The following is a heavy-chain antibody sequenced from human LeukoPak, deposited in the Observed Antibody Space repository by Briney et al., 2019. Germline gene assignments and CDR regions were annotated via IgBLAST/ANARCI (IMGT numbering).Heavy chain of an antibody. J-gene: IGHJ4*02. Sequence: GGSLRLSCAASGFTFSRYTMNWVRQAPGKGLEWVSHISTSGSAMYYADSVKGRFTISRDNAKDSLYLQMNSLRDEDAAVYYCASSGSYRFDYWGQGTLVTASS. CDR3: ASSGSYRFDY. V-gene: IGHV3-48*02. CDR1: GFTFSRYT. D-gene: IGHD1-26*01. CDR2: ISTSGSAM.